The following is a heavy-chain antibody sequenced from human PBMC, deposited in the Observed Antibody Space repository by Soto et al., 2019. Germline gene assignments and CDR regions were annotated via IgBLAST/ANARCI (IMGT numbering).Heavy chain of an antibody. CDR1: GGSISSYY. V-gene: IGHV4-59*12. Sequence: PSETLSLTCTVSGGSISSYYWSWIRQPPGKGLEWIGYIYYSGSTNYNPSLNSRVTISVDTSRNQFSLSLTSVTAADTAVFYCANQRDSTTYVDYWGPGTLVTVSS. CDR2: IYYSGST. D-gene: IGHD1-1*01. J-gene: IGHJ4*02. CDR3: ANQRDSTTYVDY.